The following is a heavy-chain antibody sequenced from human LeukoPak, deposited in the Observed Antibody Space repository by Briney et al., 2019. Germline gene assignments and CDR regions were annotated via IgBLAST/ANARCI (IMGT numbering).Heavy chain of an antibody. CDR2: ISSSGSTI. J-gene: IGHJ5*02. CDR1: GFTFSDYY. CDR3: AKDRGYGGNSFWFDP. V-gene: IGHV3-11*01. Sequence: GGSLRLSCAASGFTFSDYYMSWIRQAPGKGLEWVSYISSSGSTIYYADSVKGRFTISRDNAKNSLYLQMNSLRAEDTAVYYCAKDRGYGGNSFWFDPWGQGTLVTVSS. D-gene: IGHD4-23*01.